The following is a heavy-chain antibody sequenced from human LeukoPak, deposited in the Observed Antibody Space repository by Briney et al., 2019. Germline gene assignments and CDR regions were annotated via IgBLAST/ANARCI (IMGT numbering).Heavy chain of an antibody. CDR1: GGSFSGYY. Sequence: SETLSLTCTVYGGSFSGYYWSWIRQPPGKGLEWIGEINHSGSTNYNPSLKSRVTISVDTSKNQFSLKLSSVTAADTAVYYCARGAPYYYGSGSYTRYFQHWGQGTLVTVSS. D-gene: IGHD3-10*01. V-gene: IGHV4-34*01. CDR2: INHSGST. CDR3: ARGAPYYYGSGSYTRYFQH. J-gene: IGHJ1*01.